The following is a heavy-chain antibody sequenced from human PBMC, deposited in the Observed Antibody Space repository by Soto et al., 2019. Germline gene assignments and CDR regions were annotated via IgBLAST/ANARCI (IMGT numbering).Heavy chain of an antibody. Sequence: LKISCKGSGYSFTSYWISWVRQMPGKGLEWMGRIDPSDSYTNYSPSFQGHVTISADKSISTAYLQWSSLKASDTAMYYCASHDDYGDSHYYGMDVWGQGTTVTSP. CDR1: GYSFTSYW. V-gene: IGHV5-10-1*01. J-gene: IGHJ6*02. D-gene: IGHD4-17*01. CDR3: ASHDDYGDSHYYGMDV. CDR2: IDPSDSYT.